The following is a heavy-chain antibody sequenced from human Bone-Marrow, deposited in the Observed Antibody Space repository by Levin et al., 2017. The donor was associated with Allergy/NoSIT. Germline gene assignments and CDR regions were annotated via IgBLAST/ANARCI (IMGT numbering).Heavy chain of an antibody. V-gene: IGHV4-31*03. J-gene: IGHJ4*02. D-gene: IGHD1-1*01. CDR1: GDSISTSTNF. CDR2: MFYRGST. CDR3: ARDVTWKYYFDY. Sequence: SETLSLTCTVSGDSISTSTNFWGWIRQHPGKGLEWIGYMFYRGSTHYNPSLQSRATISIDASKNQFSLNLASVTAADTALYYCARDVTWKYYFDYWGQGALVTVSS.